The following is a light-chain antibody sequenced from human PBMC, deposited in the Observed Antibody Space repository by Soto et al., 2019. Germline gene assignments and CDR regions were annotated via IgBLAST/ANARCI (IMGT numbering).Light chain of an antibody. V-gene: IGLV1-47*01. J-gene: IGLJ2*01. Sequence: QSVLTQPPSASGTPGQRVTISCSGSSSNIGSNYVYWYQQLPGTAHKLLIYRNNQRPSGVPDRFSGSTSGTSASLAISGLRSEAEAEYYCAAWDDSLSVVFGGGTKLTVL. CDR1: SSNIGSNY. CDR3: AAWDDSLSVV. CDR2: RNN.